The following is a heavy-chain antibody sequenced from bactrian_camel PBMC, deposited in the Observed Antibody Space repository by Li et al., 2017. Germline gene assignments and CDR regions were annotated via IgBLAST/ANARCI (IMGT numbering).Heavy chain of an antibody. J-gene: IGHJ4*01. V-gene: IGHV3S1*01. Sequence: VQLVESGGGSVQAGGSLTLSCAVSGFTVSSVSMAWFRQAPGKEREGVAAIAAADRRTYYADSVKGRFTISHDDSKNTLLLQMNGLRPEDTAMYYCAADPTSRRYCHEPPHSEGLGTQVTVS. D-gene: IGHD1*01. CDR1: GFTVSSVS. CDR2: IAAADRRT.